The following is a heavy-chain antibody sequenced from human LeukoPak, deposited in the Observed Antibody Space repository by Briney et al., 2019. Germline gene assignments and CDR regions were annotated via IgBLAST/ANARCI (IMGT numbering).Heavy chain of an antibody. Sequence: PSETLPLTCTVSGGSISSGGYYWSWIRQHPGKGLEWIGYIYYSGSTYYNPSLKSRVTISVDTSKNQFSLKLSSVTAADTAVYYCASISRYDSSGYYTDWGQGTLVTVSS. CDR3: ASISRYDSSGYYTD. J-gene: IGHJ4*02. CDR2: IYYSGST. CDR1: GGSISSGGYY. D-gene: IGHD3-22*01. V-gene: IGHV4-31*03.